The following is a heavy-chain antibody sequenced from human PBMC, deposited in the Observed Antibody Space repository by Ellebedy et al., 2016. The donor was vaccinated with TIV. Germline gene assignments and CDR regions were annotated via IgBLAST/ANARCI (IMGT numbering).Heavy chain of an antibody. CDR3: ARRYDTQGPYGMDV. CDR2: IIPILGTA. V-gene: IGHV1-69*13. D-gene: IGHD3-9*01. Sequence: SVKVSCKASGGTFSSYAVGWVRQAPGQGLEWMGGIIPILGTANYAQKFQGRVTITADESTSTAYMELSSLRSEDTAIYYCARRYDTQGPYGMDVWGQGTTVTVSS. CDR1: GGTFSSYA. J-gene: IGHJ6*02.